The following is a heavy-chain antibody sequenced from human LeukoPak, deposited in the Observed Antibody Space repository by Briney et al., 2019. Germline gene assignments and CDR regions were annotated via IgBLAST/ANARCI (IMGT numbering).Heavy chain of an antibody. Sequence: SETLSLTCTVSGGSISSYYWSWIRQPAGKGLEWIGHIYTSGNTNYNPSLKSRVTMSVDTSKNQVFLKLSSVTAADTAVYYCARGFPDKVWGNSRPTAGYLQHWGQGTLVTVSS. CDR3: ARGFPDKVWGNSRPTAGYLQH. CDR2: IYTSGNT. D-gene: IGHD3-16*02. V-gene: IGHV4-4*07. CDR1: GGSISSYY. J-gene: IGHJ1*01.